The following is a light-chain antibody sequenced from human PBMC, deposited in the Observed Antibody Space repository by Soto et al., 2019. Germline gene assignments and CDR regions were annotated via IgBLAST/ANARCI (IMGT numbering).Light chain of an antibody. V-gene: IGKV3D-15*01. CDR2: GAS. J-gene: IGKJ1*01. CDR1: QSVSSN. CDR3: QQYNNWPPWT. Sequence: TVMTQSPATLSVSPGERATLSCGASQSVSSNLAWYQQKPGQAPRLLIYGASTRATGIPARFSGSGSGTEFTLTISSLQSEDSAVYYCQQYNNWPPWTFGQGTKVEIK.